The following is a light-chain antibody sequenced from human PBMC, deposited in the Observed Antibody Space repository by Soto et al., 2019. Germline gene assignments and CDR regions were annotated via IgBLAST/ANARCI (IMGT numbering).Light chain of an antibody. J-gene: IGLJ2*01. CDR3: TSHANTGTDVL. V-gene: IGLV2-14*01. CDR1: TSDIGGYGY. CDR2: EVR. Sequence: QSVLTQPASVSGSPGQSITISCTGTTSDIGGYGYVSWYQQRPGKAPKLIIYEVRNRPSGVSDRFSGSKSGKTASLTISGRQAEDEADYYCTSHANTGTDVLFGGGTKLTVL.